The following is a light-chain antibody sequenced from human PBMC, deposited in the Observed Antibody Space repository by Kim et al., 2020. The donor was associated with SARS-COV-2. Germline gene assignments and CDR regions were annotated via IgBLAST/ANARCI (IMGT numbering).Light chain of an antibody. CDR1: SLRTYY. Sequence: SSALTQDPTMSVALGQTVRITCQGDSLRTYYSSWYQQKPGQAPVLLIYGKNDRPSGIPDRFSGSSSGSTASLTITGAQADDEADYYCNSRDSSGDYVVFG. V-gene: IGLV3-19*01. CDR3: NSRDSSGDYVV. J-gene: IGLJ3*02. CDR2: GKN.